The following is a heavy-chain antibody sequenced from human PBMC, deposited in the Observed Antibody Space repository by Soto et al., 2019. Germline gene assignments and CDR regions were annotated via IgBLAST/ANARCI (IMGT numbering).Heavy chain of an antibody. D-gene: IGHD3-22*01. Sequence: GASVKVSCKASGGTFSSYAISWVRHAPGQGLEWMGGIIPIFGTANYAQKFQGRVTITADKSTSTAYMELSSLRSEDTAVYYCAVTYYYDRSGPGGTFDIWGQGTMVTVSS. V-gene: IGHV1-69*06. CDR1: GGTFSSYA. J-gene: IGHJ3*02. CDR2: IIPIFGTA. CDR3: AVTYYYDRSGPGGTFDI.